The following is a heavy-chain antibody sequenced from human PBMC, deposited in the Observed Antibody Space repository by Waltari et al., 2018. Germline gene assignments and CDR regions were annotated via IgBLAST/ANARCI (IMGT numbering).Heavy chain of an antibody. Sequence: QVQLQESGPGLVKPSETLSLTCAVSGYSISSGYYWGWIRQPPGKGLEWIGSIYHSGSTYDNPSLKSRVTISVDTSKNQFSLKLSSVTAADTAVYYCARCGDGDYVRGYYGMDVWGQGTTVTVSS. D-gene: IGHD4-17*01. CDR1: GYSISSGYY. V-gene: IGHV4-38-2*01. J-gene: IGHJ6*02. CDR2: IYHSGST. CDR3: ARCGDGDYVRGYYGMDV.